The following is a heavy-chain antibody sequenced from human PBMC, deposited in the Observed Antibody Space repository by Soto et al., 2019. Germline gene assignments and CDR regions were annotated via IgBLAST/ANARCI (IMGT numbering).Heavy chain of an antibody. D-gene: IGHD3-10*01. CDR3: ATLWFGEWNY. J-gene: IGHJ4*02. CDR1: GGSISSSSYY. Sequence: QLQLQESGPGLVKPSETLSLTCTVSGGSISSSSYYWGWIRQPPGKGLEWIGSIYYSGSTYYNPSLKSRVPISVDTSKNEFSLKLSSVTAADTAVYYCATLWFGEWNYWGQGTLVTVSS. V-gene: IGHV4-39*01. CDR2: IYYSGST.